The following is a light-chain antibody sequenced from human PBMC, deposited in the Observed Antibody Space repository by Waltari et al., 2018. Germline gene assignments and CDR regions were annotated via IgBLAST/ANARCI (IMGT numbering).Light chain of an antibody. V-gene: IGLV3-19*01. CDR3: HSRKGSDNQVV. J-gene: IGLJ3*02. CDR1: SLRTSY. Sequence: SSDLTQGPDVSVALGQTVKITCHGDSLRTSYASWYQVKPGQAPVLVIFGKEKRPSGIPDRISGYSSGTTSSLTITGDQAEDEADYYCHSRKGSDNQVVFGGGTKLTVL. CDR2: GKE.